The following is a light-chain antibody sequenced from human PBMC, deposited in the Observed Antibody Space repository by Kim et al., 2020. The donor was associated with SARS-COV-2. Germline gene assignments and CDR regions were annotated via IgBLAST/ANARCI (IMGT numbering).Light chain of an antibody. CDR2: DAS. V-gene: IGKV1-5*01. J-gene: IGKJ1*01. Sequence: DIQMTQSPSTLSASVGDRFTITCRASQSISGWLAWYQQKPGKAPKLLIYDASSLESGVPSRFSGSGSGTEFTLTISSLQPDDFATYYCHHYNGYTFGQGTKVDIK. CDR1: QSISGW. CDR3: HHYNGYT.